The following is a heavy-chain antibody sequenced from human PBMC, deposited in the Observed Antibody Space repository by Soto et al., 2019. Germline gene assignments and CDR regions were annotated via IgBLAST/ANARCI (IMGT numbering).Heavy chain of an antibody. CDR2: ISYDETNK. D-gene: IGHD3-3*01. J-gene: IGHJ4*01. V-gene: IGHV3-30-3*01. CDR1: EFTFSTYP. Sequence: VGSLTLSCAASEFTFSTYPMHWVRQAPGKGLEWVAVISYDETNKYYADSVKGRFTISRDNSKNTLYLQMKNLRADDTAVDYCARGASDFWGAYPEIHFFDYWGHGTLVTVSS. CDR3: ARGASDFWGAYPEIHFFDY.